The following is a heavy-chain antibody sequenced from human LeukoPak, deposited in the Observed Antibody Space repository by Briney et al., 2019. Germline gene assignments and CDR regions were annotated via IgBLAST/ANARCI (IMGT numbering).Heavy chain of an antibody. V-gene: IGHV3-48*04. CDR1: GFTFSRYW. D-gene: IGHD2-15*01. CDR2: IISSSSTI. CDR3: ARSGLEYFQH. Sequence: GESLRLSCAASGFTFSRYWIHWVRQAPGKGLEWVSFIISSSSTIYYADSVKGRFTISRDNAKNSLYLQMNSLRAEDTAVYYCARSGLEYFQHWGQGTLVTVSS. J-gene: IGHJ1*01.